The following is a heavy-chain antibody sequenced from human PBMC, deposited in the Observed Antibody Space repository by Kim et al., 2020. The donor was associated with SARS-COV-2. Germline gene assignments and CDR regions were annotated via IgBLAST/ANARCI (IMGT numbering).Heavy chain of an antibody. Sequence: GGSLRLFCTASGFSFSDQYMNWVRRAPGKGLEWIAFISGGSTTSYYADSVKGRLTIARDNAKNTLYLHMNSVAAGDTAVYYCARGRVDGYWYFDLWGRGTLVAVSS. J-gene: IGHJ2*01. CDR2: ISGGSTTS. CDR1: GFSFSDQY. CDR3: ARGRVDGYWYFDL. V-gene: IGHV3-11*01. D-gene: IGHD2-15*01.